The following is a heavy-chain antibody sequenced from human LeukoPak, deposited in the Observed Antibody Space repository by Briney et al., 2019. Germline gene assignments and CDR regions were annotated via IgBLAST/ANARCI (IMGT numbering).Heavy chain of an antibody. CDR3: ARDWDENAFDI. CDR1: GFTFSISA. J-gene: IGHJ3*02. V-gene: IGHV3-33*08. Sequence: GGSLRLSCAASGFTFSISAMSWFRQAPGKGLEWVAVIWYDGSNKYYADSVKGRFTISRDNSKNTLYLQMNSLRAEDTAVYYCARDWDENAFDIWGQGTMVTVSS. D-gene: IGHD1-26*01. CDR2: IWYDGSNK.